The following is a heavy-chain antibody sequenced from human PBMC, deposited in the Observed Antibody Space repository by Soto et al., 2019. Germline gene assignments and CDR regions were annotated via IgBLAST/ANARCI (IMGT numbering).Heavy chain of an antibody. CDR3: AKDAGTVGDFWSGRSYGMDV. V-gene: IGHV3-30*18. Sequence: QVQLVESGGGVVQPGRSLRLSCAASGFTFSSYGMHWVRQAPGKGLEWVAVISYDGSNKYYADSVKGRFTISRDNSKNTLYLQMNSLRAEDTAVYYCAKDAGTVGDFWSGRSYGMDVWGQGTTVTVSS. CDR2: ISYDGSNK. D-gene: IGHD3-3*01. J-gene: IGHJ6*02. CDR1: GFTFSSYG.